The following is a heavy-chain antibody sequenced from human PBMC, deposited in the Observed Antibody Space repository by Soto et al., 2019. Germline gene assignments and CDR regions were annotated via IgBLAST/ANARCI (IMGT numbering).Heavy chain of an antibody. J-gene: IGHJ6*02. CDR3: ARDGEADYGDDYYYYGMDV. V-gene: IGHV1-2*04. Sequence: ASVKVSCKASGYTFTGYYMHWVRQAPGQGLEWMGWINPNSGGTNYAQKFQGWVTMTRDTSISTAYMELSRLRSDDTAVYYCARDGEADYGDDYYYYGMDVWGQGTTVTVSS. CDR1: GYTFTGYY. CDR2: INPNSGGT. D-gene: IGHD4-17*01.